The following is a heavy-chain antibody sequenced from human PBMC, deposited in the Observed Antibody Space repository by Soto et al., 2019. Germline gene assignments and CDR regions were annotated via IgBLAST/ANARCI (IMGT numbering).Heavy chain of an antibody. CDR3: ARHRRTTVAKFYFDN. CDR2: IFDSGNA. J-gene: IGHJ4*02. V-gene: IGHV4-59*08. CDR1: GGSINSYC. D-gene: IGHD4-4*01. Sequence: QVQLQESGPGLVKPSETLSLTCTVSGGSINSYCWSWIRQPPGKGLEWIAYIFDSGNAHYNPSLNSRVTISVDTSKNQFSLKLTSVTAADTAVYYCARHRRTTVAKFYFDNWGQGALVTVSS.